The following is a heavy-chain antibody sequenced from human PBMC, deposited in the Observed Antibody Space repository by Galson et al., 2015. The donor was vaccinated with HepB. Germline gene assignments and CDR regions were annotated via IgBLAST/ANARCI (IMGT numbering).Heavy chain of an antibody. Sequence: SVKVSCKASAFTFTSYYIHWVRQAPGQGLEWMAIINPFGGSTIYAQKFQGRLTMTRDTSTSTVYMELSSLRSEDTAVYYCARVGIAVAGTIDYWGLGTLVTVSS. CDR2: INPFGGST. CDR3: ARVGIAVAGTIDY. CDR1: AFTFTSYY. D-gene: IGHD6-19*01. V-gene: IGHV1-46*01. J-gene: IGHJ4*02.